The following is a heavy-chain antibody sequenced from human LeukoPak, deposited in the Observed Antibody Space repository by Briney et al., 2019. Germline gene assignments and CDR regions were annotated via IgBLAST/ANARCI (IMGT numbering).Heavy chain of an antibody. CDR1: GYTFTGYY. D-gene: IGHD3-10*01. Sequence: ASVKVSCKASGYTFTGYYMHWVRQAPGQGLEWMGWINPNSGGTNYAQKFQGRVTTTRDTSISTAYMELSRLRSDDTAVYYCARGDYYGSGSYKKPYYYYYMDVWGKGTTVTISS. J-gene: IGHJ6*03. CDR3: ARGDYYGSGSYKKPYYYYYMDV. V-gene: IGHV1-2*02. CDR2: INPNSGGT.